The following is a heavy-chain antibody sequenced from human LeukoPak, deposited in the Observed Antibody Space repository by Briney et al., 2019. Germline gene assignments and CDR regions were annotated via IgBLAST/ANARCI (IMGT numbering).Heavy chain of an antibody. V-gene: IGHV3-23*01. CDR1: GFTFSSYS. CDR2: ISGSGGST. CDR3: AKASYYYDSSTPGDYFDY. J-gene: IGHJ4*02. D-gene: IGHD3-22*01. Sequence: GGSLRLSCAASGFTFSSYSMNWVRQAPGKGLEWVSAISGSGGSTYYADSVKGRFTISRDNSKNTLYLQMNSLRAEDTAVYYCAKASYYYDSSTPGDYFDYWGQGTLVTVSS.